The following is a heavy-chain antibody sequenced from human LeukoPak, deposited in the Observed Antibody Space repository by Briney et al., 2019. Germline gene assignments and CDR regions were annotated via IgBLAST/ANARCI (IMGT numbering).Heavy chain of an antibody. CDR3: ARVYGYTLKGGAFDI. J-gene: IGHJ3*02. D-gene: IGHD5-12*01. Sequence: PSETLSLTCTVSGGSISSYYWSWIRQPPGKGLEWIGYIYYSGSTNYNPSLKSRVTISVDTSKNQFSLELSSVTAADTAVYYCARVYGYTLKGGAFDIWGQGTMVTVSS. V-gene: IGHV4-59*01. CDR1: GGSISSYY. CDR2: IYYSGST.